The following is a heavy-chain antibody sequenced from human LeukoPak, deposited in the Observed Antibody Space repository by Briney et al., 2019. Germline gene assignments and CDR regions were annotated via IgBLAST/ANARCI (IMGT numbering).Heavy chain of an antibody. D-gene: IGHD2-15*01. Sequence: PSETLSLTCTVSGGSITSSPYYWGWIRQAPGKALEWIANIYYSGTTAYNPSLKGRVTISVDTPKNQFSLELTSVTAADTAVYYCARLSSVTYCSGGSCSRGGYDYWGQGTLVTVSS. CDR3: ARLSSVTYCSGGSCSRGGYDY. CDR1: GGSITSSPYY. V-gene: IGHV4-39*01. CDR2: IYYSGTT. J-gene: IGHJ4*02.